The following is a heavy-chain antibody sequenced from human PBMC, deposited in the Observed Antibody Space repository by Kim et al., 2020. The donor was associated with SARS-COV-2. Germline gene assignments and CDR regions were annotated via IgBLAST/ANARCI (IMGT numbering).Heavy chain of an antibody. Sequence: GGSLRLSCAASGFTFSNAWMSWVRQAPGKGLEWVGRIKSKTDGGTTDYAAPVKGRFTISRDDSKNTLYLQMNSLKTEDTAVYYCTTDRREGSYYRLVDYWGQGTLVTVSS. CDR1: GFTFSNAW. CDR3: TTDRREGSYYRLVDY. CDR2: IKSKTDGGTT. J-gene: IGHJ4*02. V-gene: IGHV3-15*01. D-gene: IGHD1-26*01.